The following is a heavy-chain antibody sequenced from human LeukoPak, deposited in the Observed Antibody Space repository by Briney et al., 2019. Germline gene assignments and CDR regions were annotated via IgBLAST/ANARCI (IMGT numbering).Heavy chain of an antibody. J-gene: IGHJ4*02. CDR2: ISYDGSNK. V-gene: IGHV3-30-3*01. D-gene: IGHD6-13*01. CDR1: GFTFSSYA. Sequence: GGSLRLSCAASGFTFSSYAMHWVRQAPGKGLEWVAVISYDGSNKYYADSVKGRFTISRDNSKNTLYLQMNSLRAEDTAVYYCARDHGSSSWYFLFDYWGQGTLVTVSS. CDR3: ARDHGSSSWYFLFDY.